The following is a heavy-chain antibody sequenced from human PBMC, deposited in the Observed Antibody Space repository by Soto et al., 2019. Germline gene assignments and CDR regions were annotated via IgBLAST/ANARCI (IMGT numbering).Heavy chain of an antibody. V-gene: IGHV1-2*04. CDR1: GDSFNDYY. CDR3: ARESGGATATLDYYYFYMDV. CDR2: INPNGGVT. D-gene: IGHD5-12*01. J-gene: IGHJ6*03. Sequence: QVQLVQSGAEVGKPGASVTVSCRSSGDSFNDYYIHWVRQAPAQGFEWMGWINPNGGVTKYAQKFQGWVSMTRDTSIRTVYMQLSRLRSDDTAVYYCARESGGATATLDYYYFYMDVWGTGTTVTVSS.